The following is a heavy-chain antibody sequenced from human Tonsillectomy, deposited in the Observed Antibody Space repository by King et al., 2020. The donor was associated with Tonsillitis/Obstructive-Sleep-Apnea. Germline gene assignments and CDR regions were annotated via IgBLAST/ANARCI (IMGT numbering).Heavy chain of an antibody. Sequence: LPASGPGLVQPSQTLSLTCPVSGGSITSGHYYWSWIRQHPGRGLEWIGYIYYTGSTYYNPSLKSRLTISVDTSKNQFSLRLSSVTAADTAVYYCARDLETSYGMDVWGQGTTVTVSS. CDR3: ARDLETSYGMDV. J-gene: IGHJ6*02. CDR1: GGSITSGHYY. V-gene: IGHV4-31*03. D-gene: IGHD1/OR15-1a*01. CDR2: IYYTGST.